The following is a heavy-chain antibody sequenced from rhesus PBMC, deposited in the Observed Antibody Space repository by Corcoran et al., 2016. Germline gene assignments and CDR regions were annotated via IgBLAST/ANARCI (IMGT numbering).Heavy chain of an antibody. CDR3: ASTVAAAYFDY. CDR1: GGSISGYYY. V-gene: IGHV4S14*01. Sequence: QVQLQESGPGLVQPSETLSLTCAVSGGSISGYYYWSWSRQPPGKGLEWIGSLYGSGGSNYLNPSLKSRVTLSVDTSKNQFSLKLSSVTAADTAVYYCASTVAAAYFDYWGQGVLVTVSS. CDR2: LYGSGGSN. J-gene: IGHJ4*01. D-gene: IGHD6-25*01.